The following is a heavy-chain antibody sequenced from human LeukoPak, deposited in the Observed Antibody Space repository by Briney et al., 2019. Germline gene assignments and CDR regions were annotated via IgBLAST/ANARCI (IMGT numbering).Heavy chain of an antibody. CDR1: RGSNSSCY. D-gene: IGHD1-26*01. V-gene: IGHV4-59*01. CDR2: ISYSGST. J-gene: IGHJ4*02. Sequence: SETLSLTCLVSRGSNSSCYWRWFRLPTGKEPDWIGSISYSGSTNYNPSLKSRVTISIDTSKNHFSLKVTSVTAADTAVYYCARGLGSYPYYFDYWGQGTLVTVTS. CDR3: ARGLGSYPYYFDY.